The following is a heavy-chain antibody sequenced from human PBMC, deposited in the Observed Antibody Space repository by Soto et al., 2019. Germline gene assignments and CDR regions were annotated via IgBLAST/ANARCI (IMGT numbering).Heavy chain of an antibody. J-gene: IGHJ4*02. CDR3: GRSVRGHVVKYFDY. V-gene: IGHV6-1*01. Sequence: SQTLSLTCAISGDTVSSNSAAWNWIRQSPSRGLEWLGRTHYRSKWYNDYAVSVKSRITINPDTSKNQFSLQLNSVTPEDTAVHYCGRSVRGHVVKYFDYWGQGTLVTVSS. D-gene: IGHD3-10*01. CDR2: THYRSKWYN. CDR1: GDTVSSNSAA.